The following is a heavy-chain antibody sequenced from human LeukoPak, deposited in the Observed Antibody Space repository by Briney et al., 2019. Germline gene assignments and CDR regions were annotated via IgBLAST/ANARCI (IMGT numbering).Heavy chain of an antibody. D-gene: IGHD2-21*02. CDR2: ISYDGSNK. Sequence: GGSLRLSCAASGFTFSSYAMHWVRQAPGKGLEWVAVISYDGSNKYYADSVKGRFTISRDNSKNTLYLQMNSLRAEDTAVYYCAKVPFVVVTAIPPDYWGQGTLVTVSS. CDR3: AKVPFVVVTAIPPDY. V-gene: IGHV3-30-3*01. J-gene: IGHJ4*02. CDR1: GFTFSSYA.